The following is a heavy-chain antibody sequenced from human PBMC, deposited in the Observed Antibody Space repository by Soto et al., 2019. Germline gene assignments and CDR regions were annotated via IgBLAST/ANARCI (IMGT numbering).Heavy chain of an antibody. CDR2: LNPTGGST. J-gene: IGHJ6*02. D-gene: IGHD2-2*01. CDR3: AREVVVVPGDHSTVYHGMDV. CDR1: GYPFTSYY. V-gene: IGHV1-46*01. Sequence: QVQLVQSGAEVKKPGASVKVSCKASGYPFTSYYMHWLRQAPGQGLEWMGVLNPTGGSTTYAQNFQGRVTMTRDTSTSTVYVEVSSLRSGDTAVYYGAREVVVVPGDHSTVYHGMDVWGQGTTVSVSS.